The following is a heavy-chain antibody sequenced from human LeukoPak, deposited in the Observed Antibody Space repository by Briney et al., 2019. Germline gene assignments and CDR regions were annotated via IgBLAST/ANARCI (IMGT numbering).Heavy chain of an antibody. CDR2: IYYSGST. CDR3: ARQTGSGLFILP. V-gene: IGHV4-59*08. CDR1: GFTFSSYG. D-gene: IGHD3/OR15-3a*01. J-gene: IGHJ4*02. Sequence: GTLRLSCAASGFTFSSYGMSWIRQPPGKGLEWIGYIYYSGSTNYNPSLKSRVTISVDTSKNQFSLRLTSVTAADTAVYYCARQTGSGLFILPGGQGTLVTVSS.